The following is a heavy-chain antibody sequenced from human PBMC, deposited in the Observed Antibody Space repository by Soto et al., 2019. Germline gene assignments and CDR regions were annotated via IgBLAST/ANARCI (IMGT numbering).Heavy chain of an antibody. Sequence: SETLSLTCTVSGGSISSSSYYWGWIRQPPGKGLEWIGSIYYSGSTYYNPSLKSRVTISVDTSKNQFSLKLSFVTAADTAEYYCARQNPRENSVDTAMTRYWGRMLGEYYFDYWGQGTLVTVSS. CDR2: IYYSGST. D-gene: IGHD5-18*01. CDR3: ARQNPRENSVDTAMTRYWGRMLGEYYFDY. V-gene: IGHV4-39*01. CDR1: GGSISSSSYY. J-gene: IGHJ4*02.